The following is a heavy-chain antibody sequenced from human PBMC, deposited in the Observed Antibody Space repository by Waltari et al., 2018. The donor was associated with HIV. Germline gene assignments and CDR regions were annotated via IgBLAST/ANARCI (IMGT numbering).Heavy chain of an antibody. V-gene: IGHV4-34*01. CDR2: INHSGST. Sequence: QVLLQQWGAGLLKPSETLSLTCAVYSGSFSGYYWSWIRQPPGKGLEWIGEINHSGSTNYNPSLESRVTISVDTSKNQFSLKLSSVTAADTAFYYCAREGGTRKLDYWGQGALVTVAS. CDR3: AREGGTRKLDY. D-gene: IGHD3-16*01. J-gene: IGHJ4*02. CDR1: SGSFSGYY.